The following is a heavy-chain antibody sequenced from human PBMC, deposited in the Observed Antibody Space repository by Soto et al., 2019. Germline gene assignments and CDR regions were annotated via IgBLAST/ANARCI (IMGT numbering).Heavy chain of an antibody. CDR1: GGSISSYY. V-gene: IGHV4-59*01. D-gene: IGHD5-12*01. CDR2: IYYSGST. CDR3: ASLDGYTLDY. Sequence: SETLSLTCTVSGGSISSYYWSWIRQPPGKGLEWIGYIYYSGSTNYNPSLKSRVTISVDTSKNQFSLKLSSVTAADTAVYYCASLDGYTLDYWGQGTLVTVSS. J-gene: IGHJ4*02.